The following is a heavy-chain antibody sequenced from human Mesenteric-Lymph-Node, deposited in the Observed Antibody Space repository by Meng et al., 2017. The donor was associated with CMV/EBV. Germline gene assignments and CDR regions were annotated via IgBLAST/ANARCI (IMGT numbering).Heavy chain of an antibody. CDR1: GFIFSNYG. CDR3: AKVNSYDRGFGMIHAFDI. D-gene: IGHD3-22*01. V-gene: IGHV3-30*02. Sequence: GESLKISCAASGFIFSNYGMHWVRQAPGRGLEWVAVIWYDGSNKYYGDSVKGRFTISRDSSKNTLYLQMNSLRADDAAVYYCAKVNSYDRGFGMIHAFDIWGQGTMVTVSS. CDR2: IWYDGSNK. J-gene: IGHJ3*02.